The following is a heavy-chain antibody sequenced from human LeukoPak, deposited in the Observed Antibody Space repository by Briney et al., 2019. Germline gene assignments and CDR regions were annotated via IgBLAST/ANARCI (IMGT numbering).Heavy chain of an antibody. D-gene: IGHD6-19*01. J-gene: IGHJ4*02. V-gene: IGHV1-46*01. Sequence: ASVKVSCKASGYTFITYYMHWVRQAPGQGLEWMGIINPSGDSTSYAQKFQGRVTMTRDTSTSTVYMELSSLRSEDTAVYYCARGSSSDWPLEYWGRGILVTVSS. CDR3: ARGSSSDWPLEY. CDR1: GYTFITYY. CDR2: INPSGDST.